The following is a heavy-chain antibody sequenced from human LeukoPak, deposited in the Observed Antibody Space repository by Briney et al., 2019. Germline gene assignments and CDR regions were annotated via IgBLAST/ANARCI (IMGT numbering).Heavy chain of an antibody. J-gene: IGHJ4*02. D-gene: IGHD5-12*01. V-gene: IGHV3-64*01. Sequence: GGSLRLSCAASGFTFSSYAMHWVRQAPGKGLEYVSAISSNGGSTYYANSVKGRFTISRDNSRNTLYLQMGSLRAEDMAVYYCARGPYGGYHLFDYWGQGTLVTVSS. CDR1: GFTFSSYA. CDR2: ISSNGGST. CDR3: ARGPYGGYHLFDY.